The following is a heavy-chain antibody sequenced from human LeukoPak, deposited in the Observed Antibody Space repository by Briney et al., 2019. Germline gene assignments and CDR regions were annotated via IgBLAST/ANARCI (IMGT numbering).Heavy chain of an antibody. CDR3: AQYSSSYYYFDY. D-gene: IGHD6-6*01. CDR1: GGTFRRNA. V-gene: IGHV1-69*04. CDR2: IIPILGIA. Sequence: GASVKVSCKASGGTFRRNAISWVRQAPGQGLEWMGRIIPILGIANYAQKFQGRVTITADKSTSTAYMELSSLRSEDTAEYYCAQYSSSYYYFDYWGQGTLVTVSS. J-gene: IGHJ4*02.